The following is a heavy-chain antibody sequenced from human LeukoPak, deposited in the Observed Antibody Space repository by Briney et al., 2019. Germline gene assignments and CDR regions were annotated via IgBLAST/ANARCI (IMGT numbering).Heavy chain of an antibody. V-gene: IGHV3-7*04. CDR3: ARGSSSSFSDY. Sequence: GGSLRLSCAASGFTFSSYQMNWVRQAPGKGLEWVANIKQDGSEQYYVDSVKGRFTISRDNAKNSLYLQMNSLRVDDTAVYYCARGSSSSFSDYWGQGTLVTVSS. J-gene: IGHJ4*02. CDR1: GFTFSSYQ. CDR2: IKQDGSEQ. D-gene: IGHD6-6*01.